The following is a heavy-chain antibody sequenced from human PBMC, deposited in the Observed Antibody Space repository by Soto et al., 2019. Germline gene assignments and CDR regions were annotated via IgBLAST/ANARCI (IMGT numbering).Heavy chain of an antibody. J-gene: IGHJ4*02. CDR2: IYYSGST. D-gene: IGHD5-18*01. Sequence: SETLSLTCTVSGGSISSGGYYWSWIRQHPGKGLEWIGYIYYSGSTYYNPSLKSRVTISVDTSKNQFSLKLSSVTAADTAVYYCAREHGRGVDTIDYWGQGTLVTVSS. CDR3: AREHGRGVDTIDY. V-gene: IGHV4-31*03. CDR1: GGSISSGGYY.